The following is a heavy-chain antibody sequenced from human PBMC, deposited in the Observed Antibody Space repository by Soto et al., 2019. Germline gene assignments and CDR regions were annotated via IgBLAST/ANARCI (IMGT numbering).Heavy chain of an antibody. D-gene: IGHD1-1*01. V-gene: IGHV1-69*14. Sequence: QVQLVQSGAEVKKPGSSVKVSCKASGGTFSSYAISWVRQAPGQGLEWMGGIIPIFGTANYAQKFQGRVTITAAKSTRTAYMELRSLRSEDTAVYYGARDGTVEDYWYFDLWGRGTLVTVSS. CDR2: IIPIFGTA. CDR1: GGTFSSYA. CDR3: ARDGTVEDYWYFDL. J-gene: IGHJ2*01.